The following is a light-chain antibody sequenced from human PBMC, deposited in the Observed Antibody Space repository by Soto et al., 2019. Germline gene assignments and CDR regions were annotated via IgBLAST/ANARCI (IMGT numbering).Light chain of an antibody. Sequence: EIVLTQSPGTLSLSPGERGTLSCRASQSVSSNYLAWYQQKPGQAPRRLIYSAFSKATGIPARCSGSGSGTDITHTISRLEPEDFAVYYCQYYGSSPWTFGQGTKVEIK. CDR1: QSVSSNY. J-gene: IGKJ1*01. CDR2: SAF. V-gene: IGKV3-20*01. CDR3: QYYGSSPWT.